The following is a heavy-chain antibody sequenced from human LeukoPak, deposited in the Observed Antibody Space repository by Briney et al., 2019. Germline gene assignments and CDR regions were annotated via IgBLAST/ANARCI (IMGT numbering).Heavy chain of an antibody. J-gene: IGHJ4*02. CDR3: ARARITIFGVVTHFDY. Sequence: GGSLRLSCAASGFTFSSYSMNWVCQAPGKGLEWVSSISSSSSYIYYADSVKGRFTISRDNAKNSLYLQMNSLRAEDTAVYYCARARITIFGVVTHFDYWGQGTLVTVSS. D-gene: IGHD3-3*01. CDR1: GFTFSSYS. CDR2: ISSSSSYI. V-gene: IGHV3-21*01.